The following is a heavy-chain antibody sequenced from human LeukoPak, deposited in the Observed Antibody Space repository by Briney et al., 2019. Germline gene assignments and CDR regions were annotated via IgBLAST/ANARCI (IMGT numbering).Heavy chain of an antibody. V-gene: IGHV1-2*02. CDR1: GYTFTGYY. D-gene: IGHD6-13*01. Sequence: ASVTVSCKASGYTFTGYYMHWVRQAPGQGLEWMGWINPNSGGTNYAQKFQGRVTKTRDTSISTAYMELSRLRSDDTAVYYCARARYSSSCDYWGQGTLVTVSS. J-gene: IGHJ4*02. CDR2: INPNSGGT. CDR3: ARARYSSSCDY.